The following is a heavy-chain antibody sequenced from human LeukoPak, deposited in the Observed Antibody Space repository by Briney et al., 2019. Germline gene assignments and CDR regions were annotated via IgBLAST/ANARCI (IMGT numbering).Heavy chain of an antibody. V-gene: IGHV3-23*01. Sequence: GGSLRLSCAASGFTFSNYAMGWGRQGPGKGVGWGSGMTGSGGSTFYADSVKGRFTISRDTSPTTMYMQMCCLRAEDTAVYYAAEKGDGSGWYFLVYWGQGTLVTVSS. CDR2: MTGSGGST. CDR3: AEKGDGSGWYFLVY. CDR1: GFTFSNYA. J-gene: IGHJ4*02. D-gene: IGHD6-19*01.